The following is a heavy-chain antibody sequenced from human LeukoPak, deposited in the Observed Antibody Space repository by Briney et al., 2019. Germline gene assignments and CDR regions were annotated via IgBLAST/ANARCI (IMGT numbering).Heavy chain of an antibody. CDR1: GWSLNDYY. Sequence: PSETLSLTCAVYGWSLNDYYWNWIRQPPGKGLAWIGEINARGDTNFNPSLKSRVTISVDTSKSQFSLWLTSMIAADTAVYYCARGQVPAARGYNWFDPWGQGTLVTVSS. CDR3: ARGQVPAARGYNWFDP. J-gene: IGHJ5*02. CDR2: INARGDT. V-gene: IGHV4-34*01. D-gene: IGHD2-2*01.